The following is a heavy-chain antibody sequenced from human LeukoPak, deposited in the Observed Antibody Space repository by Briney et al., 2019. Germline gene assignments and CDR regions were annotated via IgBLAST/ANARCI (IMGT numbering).Heavy chain of an antibody. CDR3: ARGKEMTAVAGYYSFDY. CDR2: IYSSGST. V-gene: IGHV4-4*07. D-gene: IGHD6-19*01. CDR1: GGSISGHY. Sequence: PSETLSLTCTVSGGSISGHYWTWIRQPAGRGLEWIGRIYSSGSTYYNPSLMSRVTISLDTSHNQFSLRVTSVTAADTAVYYCARGKEMTAVAGYYSFDYWGQGTLVSVSS. J-gene: IGHJ4*02.